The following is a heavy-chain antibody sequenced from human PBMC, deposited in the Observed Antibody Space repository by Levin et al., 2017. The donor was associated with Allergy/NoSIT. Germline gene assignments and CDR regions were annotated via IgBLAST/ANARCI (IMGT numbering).Heavy chain of an antibody. Sequence: SETLSLTCTVSGGSISSSSYYWGWIRQPPGKGLEWIGSIYYSGSTYYNPSLKSRVTISVDTSKNQFSLKLSSVTAADTAVYYCARQGGYGDYYVDYWGQGTLVTVSS. D-gene: IGHD4-17*01. V-gene: IGHV4-39*01. CDR3: ARQGGYGDYYVDY. J-gene: IGHJ4*02. CDR2: IYYSGST. CDR1: GGSISSSSYY.